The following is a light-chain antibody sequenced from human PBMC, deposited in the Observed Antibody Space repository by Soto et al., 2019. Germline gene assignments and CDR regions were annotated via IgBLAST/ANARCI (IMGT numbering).Light chain of an antibody. CDR1: QGISSS. V-gene: IGKV1-9*01. J-gene: IGKJ4*01. CDR3: RQLKSFPLS. Sequence: IQLTQSPSSLSASVGDRVTITCRASQGISSSLAWYQQQPGKAPNLLIYAASTLQSGVPSRFSGSGSGTDFTLTISSLQPEDFSTYYCRQLKSFPLSFGGGTTVEIK. CDR2: AAS.